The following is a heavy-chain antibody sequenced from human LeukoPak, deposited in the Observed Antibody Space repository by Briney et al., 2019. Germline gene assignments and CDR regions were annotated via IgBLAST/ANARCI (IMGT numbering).Heavy chain of an antibody. J-gene: IGHJ4*02. D-gene: IGHD6-13*01. CDR3: ARDLLIAAAGTSW. V-gene: IGHV3-48*03. Sequence: PGGSLRLSCAASGFTFSSYEMNWVRQAPGKGLEWVSYISSSGSTIYYADSVKGRFTISRDNAKNSPYLQMNNLRAEDTAVYYCARDLLIAAAGTSWWGKGTLVTVSS. CDR2: ISSSGSTI. CDR1: GFTFSSYE.